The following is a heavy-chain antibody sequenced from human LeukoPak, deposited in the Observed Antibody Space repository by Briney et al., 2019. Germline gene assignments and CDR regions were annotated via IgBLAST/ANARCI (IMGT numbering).Heavy chain of an antibody. J-gene: IGHJ5*02. Sequence: SETLSLTCTVSGGSISSGSYYWSWIRQPPGKGLEWIGYIYYSGSTNYNPSLKSRVTISVDTSKNQFSLKLSSVTAADTAVYYCARKYSGSYDWFDPWGQGTLVTVSS. CDR3: ARKYSGSYDWFDP. CDR2: IYYSGST. CDR1: GGSISSGSYY. D-gene: IGHD1-26*01. V-gene: IGHV4-61*01.